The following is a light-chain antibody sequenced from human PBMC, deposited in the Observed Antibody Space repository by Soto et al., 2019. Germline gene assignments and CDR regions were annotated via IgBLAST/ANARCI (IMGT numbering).Light chain of an antibody. Sequence: QSALTQPASVSGSPGQSITISCTGTSSDVGGYNYVSWFQQHPGKAPRLMIYEVSHRPSGVSNRFSGSKSGNTASLTISGLQAEDEADYYCSSFTSTNTLEVFGSGTKLTVL. CDR2: EVS. V-gene: IGLV2-14*01. CDR1: SSDVGGYNY. J-gene: IGLJ1*01. CDR3: SSFTSTNTLEV.